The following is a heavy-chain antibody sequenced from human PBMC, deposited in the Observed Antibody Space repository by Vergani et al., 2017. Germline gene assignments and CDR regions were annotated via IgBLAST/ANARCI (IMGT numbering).Heavy chain of an antibody. CDR3: GRVADFYGLGSRLLDL. J-gene: IGHJ5*02. CDR1: ADSISSGSYY. CDR2: IYYSGLT. V-gene: IGHV4-39*07. Sequence: QAQLQESGPGLVKPSETLFLTCTVSADSISSGSYYWGWIRQPPGKSLEWIGSIYYSGLTYYNPSLKSRVTISGDTSKNQFSLKLNSVTAADTAVYYCGRVADFYGLGSRLLDLWGQGILVTVSS. D-gene: IGHD3-10*01.